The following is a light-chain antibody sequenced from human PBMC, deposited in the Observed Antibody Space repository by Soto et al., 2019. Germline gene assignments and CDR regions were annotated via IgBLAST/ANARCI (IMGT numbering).Light chain of an antibody. CDR2: GNS. V-gene: IGLV1-40*01. CDR1: SSNIGADYD. Sequence: QAVVTQPPSVSGAPGQRVTISCTGSSSNIGADYDVHWYQQLPGTAPKLLIYGNSNRPSGVPDRVSGSKSGTSASLAITGLQAEDEADYYCQSYDSSLSGWVFGGGTKVTVL. CDR3: QSYDSSLSGWV. J-gene: IGLJ3*02.